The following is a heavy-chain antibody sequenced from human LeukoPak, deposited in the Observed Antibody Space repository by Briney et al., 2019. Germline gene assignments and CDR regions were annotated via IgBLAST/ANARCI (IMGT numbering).Heavy chain of an antibody. CDR2: IKEDGSET. CDR1: GFTFKKYW. Sequence: GGSLRLSCAASGFTFKKYWMNWVRQVPGKGLECLANIKEDGSETYYADSVKGRFTNSRDNPKNLLFLQINSLRVEDTAVYYCARETPRRGETRDGYRWGQGTLVTVSS. CDR3: ARETPRRGETRDGYR. D-gene: IGHD5-24*01. J-gene: IGHJ4*02. V-gene: IGHV3-7*01.